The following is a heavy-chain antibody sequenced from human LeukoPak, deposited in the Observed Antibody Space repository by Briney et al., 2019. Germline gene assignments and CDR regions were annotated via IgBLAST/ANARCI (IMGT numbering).Heavy chain of an antibody. CDR2: ISWDGGST. D-gene: IGHD6-13*01. CDR1: GFTFDDYT. CDR3: AKAHLIAAAGYFDY. Sequence: GGSLRLSCAASGFTFDDYTMHWVRQAPEKGLEWVSLISWDGGSTYYADSVKGRFTISRDNSKNSLYLQMNSLRTEDTALYYCAKAHLIAAAGYFDYWGQGTLVTVSS. J-gene: IGHJ4*02. V-gene: IGHV3-43*01.